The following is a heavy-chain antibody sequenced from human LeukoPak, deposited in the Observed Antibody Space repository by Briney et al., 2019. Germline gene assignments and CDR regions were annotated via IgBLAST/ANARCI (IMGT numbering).Heavy chain of an antibody. V-gene: IGHV3-23*01. Sequence: AGGSLRLSCAASGFTFSKYAMNWVRQAPGKGREWVSLISRRTGSTYYADSVKGRFSISRDNSKNTVYLQMNSLRVEDTAVYFYTVDTDYFEGLGFPRPALNDYWGQGTLVTVSS. D-gene: IGHD3-22*01. CDR3: TVDTDYFEGLGFPRPALNDY. J-gene: IGHJ4*02. CDR2: ISRRTGST. CDR1: GFTFSKYA.